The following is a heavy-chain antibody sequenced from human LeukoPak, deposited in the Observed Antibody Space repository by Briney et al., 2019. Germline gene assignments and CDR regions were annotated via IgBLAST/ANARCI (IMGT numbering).Heavy chain of an antibody. V-gene: IGHV1-2*02. CDR2: INPNSGGT. CDR1: GYTFTGYY. Sequence: ASVKVSCKASGYTFTGYYIHWVRQAPGQGLEWMGWINPNSGGTNYAQKFQGRVTMTRDTSISTAYMELSRLRSDDTAVYYCARDPSGYSSSWSPIDYWGQGTLVTVSS. J-gene: IGHJ4*02. D-gene: IGHD6-13*01. CDR3: ARDPSGYSSSWSPIDY.